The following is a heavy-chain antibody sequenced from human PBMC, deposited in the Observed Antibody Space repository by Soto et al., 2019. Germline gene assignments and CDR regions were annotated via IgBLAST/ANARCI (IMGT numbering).Heavy chain of an antibody. Sequence: QVQLQQWGAGLLRASETLSLTCAVSGGSFSGYYWSWIRQPPGKGLEWFGKINHSGYTKYNSSLKSRVTISVDTSKNQFSLKLSSVTAADTAVYYCARGPVAINFIYYHGMDVGGQGPTVTVSS. J-gene: IGHJ6*02. D-gene: IGHD2-15*01. CDR3: ARGPVAINFIYYHGMDV. CDR1: GGSFSGYY. CDR2: INHSGYT. V-gene: IGHV4-34*01.